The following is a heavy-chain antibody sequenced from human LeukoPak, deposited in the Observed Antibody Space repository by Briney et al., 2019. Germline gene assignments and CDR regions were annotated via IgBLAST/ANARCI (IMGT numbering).Heavy chain of an antibody. V-gene: IGHV1-18*04. CDR2: ISAYNGNT. CDR3: ARRLGYCSGGSCYGRDWEINWFDP. CDR1: GYTFTSYG. D-gene: IGHD2-15*01. Sequence: ASVKVSCKASGYTFTSYGISWVRQAPGQGLEWMGWISAYNGNTNYAQKLQGRVTMTTDTSTSTAYMEPRSLRSDDTAVYYCARRLGYCSGGSCYGRDWEINWFDPWGQGTLVTVSS. J-gene: IGHJ5*02.